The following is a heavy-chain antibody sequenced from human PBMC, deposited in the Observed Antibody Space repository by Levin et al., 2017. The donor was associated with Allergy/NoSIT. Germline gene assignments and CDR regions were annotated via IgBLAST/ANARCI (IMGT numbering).Heavy chain of an antibody. D-gene: IGHD3-16*01. CDR3: AREGSAGGGADY. CDR1: GGSISSYY. V-gene: IGHV4-59*01. Sequence: SQTLSLTCTVSGGSISSYYWSWIRQPPGKGLEWIGYIYYSGSTNYNPALKSRVTISVDTSKNQFSLKLSSVTAADTAVYYCAREGSAGGGADYWGQGTLVTVSS. J-gene: IGHJ4*02. CDR2: IYYSGST.